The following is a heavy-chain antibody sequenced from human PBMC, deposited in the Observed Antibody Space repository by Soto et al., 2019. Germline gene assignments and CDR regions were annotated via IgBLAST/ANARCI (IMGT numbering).Heavy chain of an antibody. CDR1: GYTFTDYY. Sequence: GASVKVSCKASGYTFTDYYIHWVRQVPGQGLEWVGWINPDSGGTNLAQRFQGRVTMTSDTSINTAYMELSSLRSDDTAVYYCAIRTGQLAIISEFDGDWFFEVWGRGTLVTVSS. CDR2: INPDSGGT. CDR3: AIRTGQLAIISEFDGDWFFEV. D-gene: IGHD2-2*01. J-gene: IGHJ2*01. V-gene: IGHV1-2*02.